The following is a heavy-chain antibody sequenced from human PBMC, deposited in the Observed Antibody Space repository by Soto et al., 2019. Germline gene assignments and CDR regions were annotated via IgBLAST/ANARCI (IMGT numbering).Heavy chain of an antibody. CDR1: GGSISSGGYY. CDR2: IYYSGST. D-gene: IGHD3-3*01. Sequence: SETLSLTCTVSGGSISSGGYYWSCIRKHPGKGLEWIGYIYYSGSTYYNPSLKSRVTISVDTSKNQFSLKLSSVTAADTAVYYCARGKDYDFWSGYYWSFDPWGQGTLVTVSS. J-gene: IGHJ5*02. CDR3: ARGKDYDFWSGYYWSFDP. V-gene: IGHV4-31*03.